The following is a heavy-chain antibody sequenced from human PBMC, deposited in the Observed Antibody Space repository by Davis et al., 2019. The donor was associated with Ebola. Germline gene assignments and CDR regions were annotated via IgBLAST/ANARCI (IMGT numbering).Heavy chain of an antibody. Sequence: ASVKVSCKASGYIFTSYAMNWVRQAPGQGLEYMGWINTITGNPTYAQGFTGRFVFSLDTSVSTAYLQITSLMPDDTAVYYCARGDWFDPWGQGTLVTVSS. J-gene: IGHJ5*02. CDR1: GYIFTSYA. CDR2: INTITGNP. V-gene: IGHV7-4-1*02. CDR3: ARGDWFDP.